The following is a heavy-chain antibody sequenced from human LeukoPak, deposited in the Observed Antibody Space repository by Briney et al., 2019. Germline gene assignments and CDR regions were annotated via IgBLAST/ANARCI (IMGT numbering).Heavy chain of an antibody. CDR3: ARGTYYDYVWGSYPRAYYGMDV. CDR1: GGSISSYY. Sequence: SETLSLTCTVSGGSISSYYWSWIRQPAGKGLEWIGRIYTSGSTNYNPSLKSRVTMSVDTSKNQFSLKLSSVTAADTAVYYCARGTYYDYVWGSYPRAYYGMDVWGQGTTVTVFS. J-gene: IGHJ6*02. D-gene: IGHD3-16*02. CDR2: IYTSGST. V-gene: IGHV4-4*07.